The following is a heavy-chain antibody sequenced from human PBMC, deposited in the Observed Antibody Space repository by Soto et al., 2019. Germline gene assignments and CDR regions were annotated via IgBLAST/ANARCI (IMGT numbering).Heavy chain of an antibody. CDR2: SYYSGNT. CDR1: GGSIDSSDFY. D-gene: IGHD6-6*01. J-gene: IGHJ6*03. CDR3: ARGGRNPRIAARRNYYYYMDV. V-gene: IGHV4-39*01. Sequence: PSETLSLTCNVSGGSIDSSDFYWVWVRQAPGEGLEWIVSSYYSGNTYYNPFLKSRVSVSVDTSKNQFSLKLSSVTAADTAVYYCARGGRNPRIAARRNYYYYMDVWGKGTTVTVSS.